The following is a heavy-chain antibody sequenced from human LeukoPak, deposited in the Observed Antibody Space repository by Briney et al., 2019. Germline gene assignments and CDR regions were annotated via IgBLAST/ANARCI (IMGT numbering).Heavy chain of an antibody. V-gene: IGHV3-23*01. J-gene: IGHJ6*03. D-gene: IGHD6-13*01. CDR1: GFTFSSYT. Sequence: GGSLRLSCAASGFTFSSYTMTWVRQAPGKGLDWVSTISAGGGGTFYADSVKGRFTISRDNSNNTLYLQMNSLRAEDTAVYYCAKLARGAAAGTHYYYYNMDVWGKGTTVTVSS. CDR2: ISAGGGGT. CDR3: AKLARGAAAGTHYYYYNMDV.